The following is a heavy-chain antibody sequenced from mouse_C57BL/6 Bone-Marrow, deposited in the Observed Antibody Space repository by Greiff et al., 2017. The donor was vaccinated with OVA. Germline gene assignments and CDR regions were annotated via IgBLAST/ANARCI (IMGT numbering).Heavy chain of an antibody. CDR1: GFTFTDYY. CDR2: IRNKANGYTT. CDR3: ARSLYGYDAAY. V-gene: IGHV7-3*01. J-gene: IGHJ3*01. Sequence: EVNVVESGGGLVQPGGSLSLSCAASGFTFTDYYMSWVRQPPGKALEWLGFIRNKANGYTTEYSASVKGRFTISRDNSQSILYLQMNALRAEDSATYYCARSLYGYDAAYWGKGTLVTVSA. D-gene: IGHD2-2*01.